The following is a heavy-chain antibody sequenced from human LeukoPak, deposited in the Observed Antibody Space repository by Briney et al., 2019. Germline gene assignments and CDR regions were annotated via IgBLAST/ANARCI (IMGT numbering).Heavy chain of an antibody. V-gene: IGHV1-69*16. CDR1: GYTLTRFY. D-gene: IGHD5-12*01. J-gene: IGHJ4*02. CDR2: FIPILDTT. CDR3: ARSNDYDYHFNY. Sequence: GASVKVSCKASGYTLTRFYMHWVRQAPGQGLEWMGGFIPILDTTNYAPNFQGRVTITTDESSTTAYMELSSLKWEDTALYYCARSNDYDYHFNYWGQGTLVTVSS.